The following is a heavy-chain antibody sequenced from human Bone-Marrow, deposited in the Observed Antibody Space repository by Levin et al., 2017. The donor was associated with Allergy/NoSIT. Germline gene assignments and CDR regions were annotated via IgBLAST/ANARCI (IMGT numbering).Heavy chain of an antibody. Sequence: SQTLSLTCTVSGGSISSGDYYWSWIRQPPGKGLEWIGYIYYSGSTYYNPSLKSRVTISVDTSKNQFSLKLSSVTAADTAVYYCARGWGFGQQLGSDYWGQGTLVTVSS. D-gene: IGHD6-13*01. CDR3: ARGWGFGQQLGSDY. V-gene: IGHV4-30-4*01. J-gene: IGHJ4*02. CDR2: IYYSGST. CDR1: GGSISSGDYY.